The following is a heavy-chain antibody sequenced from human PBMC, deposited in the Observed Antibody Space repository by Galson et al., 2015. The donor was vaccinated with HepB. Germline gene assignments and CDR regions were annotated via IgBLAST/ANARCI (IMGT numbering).Heavy chain of an antibody. V-gene: IGHV3-11*01. J-gene: IGHJ5*02. CDR3: AKAAGWFDP. CDR2: ISGSGTTT. Sequence: SLRLSCAVSGFNFNDFYMTWIRQAPGKGLEWISYISGSGTTTYYADSLKGRFTVSRDNVKKSLYLQMNSLRAEDTAVYYCAKAAGWFDPLGQGTLVTVSS. CDR1: GFNFNDFY.